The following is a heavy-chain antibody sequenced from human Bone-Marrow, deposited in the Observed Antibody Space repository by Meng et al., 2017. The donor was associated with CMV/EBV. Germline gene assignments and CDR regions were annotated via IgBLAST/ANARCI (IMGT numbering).Heavy chain of an antibody. J-gene: IGHJ5*02. CDR3: ARDQEYSESQFLEPWFYP. Sequence: EPLKISCAGSGFTFSTYRMNWVRQAAGKGLEWVSSISSSSRYIYYADSVKGRFTISRDNAKNSLYLQMNGLRVDDTAVYYCARDQEYSESQFLEPWFYPWGQGTLVTVSS. CDR2: ISSSSRYI. CDR1: GFTFSTYR. V-gene: IGHV3-21*01. D-gene: IGHD1-26*01.